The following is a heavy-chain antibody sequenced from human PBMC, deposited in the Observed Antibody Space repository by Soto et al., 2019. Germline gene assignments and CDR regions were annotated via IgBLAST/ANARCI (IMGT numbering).Heavy chain of an antibody. CDR3: ARGRGRYFDL. J-gene: IGHJ2*01. CDR1: GDSIGNFY. Sequence: PSETLSLTCAISGDSIGNFYWSWIRQPAGKGLESLGRLSASGRTNYSPSLQSRVTMSLDRSKNRFSLRLTSVSASDPAVYFCARGRGRYFDLWGRGTLVTVSS. CDR2: LSASGRT. V-gene: IGHV4-4*07. D-gene: IGHD3-16*01.